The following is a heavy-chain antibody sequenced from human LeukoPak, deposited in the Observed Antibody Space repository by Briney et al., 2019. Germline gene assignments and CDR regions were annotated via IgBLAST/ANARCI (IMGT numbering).Heavy chain of an antibody. CDR2: ISYDGSNK. CDR1: GFTFSSYA. D-gene: IGHD6-19*01. V-gene: IGHV3-30-3*01. J-gene: IGHJ6*02. Sequence: PGGSLRLSCAASGFTFSSYAMHWVRQAPGKGLEWVAVISYDGSNKYYADSVKGRFTISRDNSKNTLYLQMNSLRAEDTAVYYCARESLIAVAATGYYYGMDVWGQGTTVTVSS. CDR3: ARESLIAVAATGYYYGMDV.